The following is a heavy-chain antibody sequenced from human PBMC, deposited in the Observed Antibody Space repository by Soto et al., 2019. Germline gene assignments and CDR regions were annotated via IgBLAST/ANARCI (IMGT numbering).Heavy chain of an antibody. V-gene: IGHV3-48*03. CDR1: GFTFSNFE. D-gene: IGHD3-9*01. Sequence: GGSLRLSCAASGFTFSNFEVHWVRQAPGKGLEWVSYINTAGSTKYYAGSVKGRFTISRDNARNSLFLQMNSLRAEDTAVYYCARAECSSPDCLTAYYSYGLDVWGQGSTVTVSS. CDR2: INTAGSTK. J-gene: IGHJ6*02. CDR3: ARAECSSPDCLTAYYSYGLDV.